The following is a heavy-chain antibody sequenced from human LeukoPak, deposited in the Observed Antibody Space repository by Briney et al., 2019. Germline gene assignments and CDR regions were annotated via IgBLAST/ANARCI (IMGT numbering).Heavy chain of an antibody. CDR3: ARGGGNGGGWVGHYYYMDV. D-gene: IGHD4-23*01. Sequence: PSETLSLTCTVSGDSISSSSYYWGWIRQPPGKGLEWIGTIFYSGDTYYNPSLKSRITISVDTSKNQFSLKLSSVTAADTAVYYCARGGGNGGGWVGHYYYMDVWGKGTTVTVSS. V-gene: IGHV4-39*01. CDR1: GDSISSSSYY. J-gene: IGHJ6*03. CDR2: IFYSGDT.